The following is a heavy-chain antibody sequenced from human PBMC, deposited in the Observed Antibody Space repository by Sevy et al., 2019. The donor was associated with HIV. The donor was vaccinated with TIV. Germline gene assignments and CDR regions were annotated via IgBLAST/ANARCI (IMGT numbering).Heavy chain of an antibody. CDR1: GYTFTSYG. D-gene: IGHD2-15*01. V-gene: IGHV1-18*01. Sequence: ASLKVSCKASGYTFTSYGISWVRQAPGQGLEWMGWISAYNGNTNYEQKLQGRVTMTTDTSTSTAYMELRSLRSDDTDVYYCARDGYCSGGSCYPNYYYGMDVWGKGTTVTVSS. CDR3: ARDGYCSGGSCYPNYYYGMDV. CDR2: ISAYNGNT. J-gene: IGHJ6*04.